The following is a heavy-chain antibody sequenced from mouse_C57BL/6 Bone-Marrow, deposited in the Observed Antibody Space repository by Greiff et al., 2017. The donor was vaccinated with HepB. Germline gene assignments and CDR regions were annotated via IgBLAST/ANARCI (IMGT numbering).Heavy chain of an antibody. Sequence: QVQLQQPGAELVKPGASVKLSCKASGYTFTSYWMQWVKQRPGRGLEWIGEIDPSDSYTNYNQKFKGKATLTVDTSSSTAYMQLSSLTSEDSAVYYCAGHYYYVTWYFDVWGTGTTVTVSS. CDR2: IDPSDSYT. J-gene: IGHJ1*03. CDR3: AGHYYYVTWYFDV. V-gene: IGHV1-50*01. CDR1: GYTFTSYW. D-gene: IGHD1-1*01.